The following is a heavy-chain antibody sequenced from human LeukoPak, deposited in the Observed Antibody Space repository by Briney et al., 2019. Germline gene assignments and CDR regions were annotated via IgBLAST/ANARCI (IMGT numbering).Heavy chain of an antibody. CDR3: ARDPGYQLLSSWFDP. Sequence: SVKVSCKASGGTFCSYAISWVRQAPGQGLEWMGRIIPIFGTANYAQKFQGRVTITTDESTSTAYMELSSLRSEDTAVYYCARDPGYQLLSSWFDPWGQGTLVTVSS. CDR1: GGTFCSYA. CDR2: IIPIFGTA. D-gene: IGHD2-2*01. V-gene: IGHV1-69*05. J-gene: IGHJ5*02.